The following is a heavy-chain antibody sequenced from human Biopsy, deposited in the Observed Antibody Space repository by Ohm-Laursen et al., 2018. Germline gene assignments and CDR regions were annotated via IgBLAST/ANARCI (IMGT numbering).Heavy chain of an antibody. CDR1: GGSISSGGSY. D-gene: IGHD3-22*01. CDR3: ARDYDTSGYYYVS. V-gene: IGHV4-39*01. J-gene: IGHJ5*02. Sequence: GTLSLTCTVSGGSISSGGSYRGWIRQPPGKGLEWIGSIFYRGSTHYKPSLKSRVNMSVDTSKNQFSLKLNSVTAADTAVYYCARDYDTSGYYYVSWGQGTLVTVSS. CDR2: IFYRGST.